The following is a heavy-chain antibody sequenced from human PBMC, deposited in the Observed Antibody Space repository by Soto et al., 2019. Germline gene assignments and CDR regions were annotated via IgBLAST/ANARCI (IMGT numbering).Heavy chain of an antibody. CDR1: GYTFTSYG. D-gene: IGHD3-22*01. CDR3: AGDDSSGYYYARLVPPGFQPFDY. J-gene: IGHJ4*02. CDR2: ISAYNGNT. Sequence: ASVKVSCKASGYTFTSYGISWVRQAPGQGLEWMGWISAYNGNTNYAQKLQGRVTMTTDTSTSTAYMELRSLGSDDTAVYYCAGDDSSGYYYARLVPPGFQPFDYWGQGTLVTVSS. V-gene: IGHV1-18*01.